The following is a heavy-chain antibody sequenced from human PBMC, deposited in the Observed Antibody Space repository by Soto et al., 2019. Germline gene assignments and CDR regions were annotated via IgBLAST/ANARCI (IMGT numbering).Heavy chain of an antibody. V-gene: IGHV1-18*01. Sequence: GASVKVSCKTSGYTFTNYDISWVRQAPGQGLEWMGWISAYNGDTKYAQNVQDRVTLTTDTSTSTAYMDLRSLRSDDTAVYYCARASSGPDYWGQGTLVTVSS. CDR2: ISAYNGDT. D-gene: IGHD6-19*01. CDR3: ARASSGPDY. J-gene: IGHJ4*02. CDR1: GYTFTNYD.